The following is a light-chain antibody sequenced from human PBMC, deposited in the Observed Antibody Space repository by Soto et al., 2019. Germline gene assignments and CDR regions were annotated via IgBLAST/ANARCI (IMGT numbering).Light chain of an antibody. CDR3: HQYNNWYT. CDR2: GPS. J-gene: IGKJ2*01. V-gene: IGKV3-15*01. Sequence: EIVMTQSPATLSVSPGERATLSCRASQSVSSNLAWYQQKPGQAPRLLIYGPSTRATGIPARFSGSGSGTEFTLTISSLQSEDFAVYYCHQYNNWYTFGQGTKLEIK. CDR1: QSVSSN.